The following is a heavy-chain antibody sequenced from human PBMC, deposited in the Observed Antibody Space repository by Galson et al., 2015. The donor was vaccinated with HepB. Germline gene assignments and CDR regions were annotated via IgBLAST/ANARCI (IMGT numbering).Heavy chain of an antibody. J-gene: IGHJ6*02. D-gene: IGHD3-10*01. CDR2: INQDGSSK. CDR1: GFTFSNYW. Sequence: SLRLSCAASGFTFSNYWMNWVRQAPGKGLEWVAHINQDGSSKYYVDSVKGRFTISRDNAKDSVYLQLDSLRAEDTAVYYCARRISLVRGIITKPDYYYGMDVWGQGTRSPSP. CDR3: ARRISLVRGIITKPDYYYGMDV. V-gene: IGHV3-7*03.